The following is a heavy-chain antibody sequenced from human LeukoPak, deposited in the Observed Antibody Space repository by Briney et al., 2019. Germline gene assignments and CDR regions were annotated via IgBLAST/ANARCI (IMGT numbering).Heavy chain of an antibody. Sequence: SETLSLTCAVYGGSFSGYYWSWIRQAPGKGLEWIGEINHSGSTNYNPSLKSRVTISVDTSKNQFSLKLSSVTAADTAVYYCARGSYDFWSDIQLNWFDPWGQGTLVTVSS. J-gene: IGHJ5*02. V-gene: IGHV4-34*01. CDR3: ARGSYDFWSDIQLNWFDP. D-gene: IGHD3-3*01. CDR1: GGSFSGYY. CDR2: INHSGST.